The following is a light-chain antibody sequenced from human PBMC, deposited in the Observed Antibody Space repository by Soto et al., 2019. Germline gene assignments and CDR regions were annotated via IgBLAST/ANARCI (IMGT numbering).Light chain of an antibody. J-gene: IGKJ1*01. V-gene: IGKV3-15*01. Sequence: EIVMTQSPATLSVSPGERATLSCRASQSVSSNLAWYQQKPGQAPRLLIYGASTRATGIPARFSGSGSGTEFTLTISSLQSEDFSVNYCEKYNICPLRPLGQ. CDR2: GAS. CDR1: QSVSSN. CDR3: EKYNICPLRP.